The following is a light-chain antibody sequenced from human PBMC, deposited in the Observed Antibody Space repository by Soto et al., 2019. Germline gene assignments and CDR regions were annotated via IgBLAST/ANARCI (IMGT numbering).Light chain of an antibody. V-gene: IGKV1-5*01. J-gene: IGKJ1*01. Sequence: DIRMTQSPSTLSAAVGDTVTITCRASQSVSRWLNWYQQKPGKAPRLLIYEASNLESGVPMRFSGSGSGTEFVLTITSLQPADSATYYCQQFNSNVWMFGQGTRVEI. CDR2: EAS. CDR1: QSVSRW. CDR3: QQFNSNVWM.